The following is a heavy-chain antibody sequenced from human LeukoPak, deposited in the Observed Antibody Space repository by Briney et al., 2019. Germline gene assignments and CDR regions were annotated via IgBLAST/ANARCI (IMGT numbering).Heavy chain of an antibody. D-gene: IGHD6-6*01. CDR1: GYFFTNYD. J-gene: IGHJ4*02. CDR2: INPTGGST. V-gene: IGHV1-46*01. Sequence: ASVKLSCKASGYFFTNYDMHWVRQAPGEGVEWRGRINPTGGSTSYAQKFQGRVTMTRDTSTSTVYMELRSLRSDDTAVYYCARGTQRIAAAWNWGQGTLVTVSS. CDR3: ARGTQRIAAAWN.